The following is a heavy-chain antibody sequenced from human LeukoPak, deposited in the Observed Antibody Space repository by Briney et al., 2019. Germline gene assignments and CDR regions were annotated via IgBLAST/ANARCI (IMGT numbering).Heavy chain of an antibody. J-gene: IGHJ4*02. CDR1: GFTVSSNY. CDR3: AREKIDCSGGSCPLDY. Sequence: GGSLRLSCAASGFTVSSNYMSWVRQAPGRGLEWVSVIYSGGSTYYADSVKGRFTISRDNSKNTLYLQMNSLRAGDTAVYYCAREKIDCSGGSCPLDYWGQGTLVTVSS. V-gene: IGHV3-53*01. D-gene: IGHD2-15*01. CDR2: IYSGGST.